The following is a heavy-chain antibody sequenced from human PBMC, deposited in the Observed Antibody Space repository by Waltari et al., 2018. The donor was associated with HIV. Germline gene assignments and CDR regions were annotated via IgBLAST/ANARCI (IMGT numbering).Heavy chain of an antibody. CDR3: ARGLDILTGYYHWFSDL. D-gene: IGHD3-9*01. CDR2: VYISGSA. V-gene: IGHV4-61*02. Sequence: QVQLQESGPGLVKPSQTLSLTCTVSGGSITSGSYYLIWIRQPAGKGLEWIGRVYISGSANYNPSLRSRVTMSLDTSKNQFSLKLSSVTAADTAVYYCARGLDILTGYYHWFSDLWGRGTLVTVSS. CDR1: GGSITSGSYY. J-gene: IGHJ2*01.